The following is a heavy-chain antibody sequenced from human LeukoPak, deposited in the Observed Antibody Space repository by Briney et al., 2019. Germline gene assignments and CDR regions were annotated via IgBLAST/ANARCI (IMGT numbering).Heavy chain of an antibody. V-gene: IGHV3-43*01. Sequence: PGGSLRLSCAASGFTFDDYTMHWVRQAPGKGLEWVSLISWDGGSTYYADSVKGRFTISRDNSKNSLYLQMNSLRTEDTALYYCAKDKLRYYDSSGTFDYWGQGTLVTVSS. CDR2: ISWDGGST. J-gene: IGHJ4*02. CDR1: GFTFDDYT. D-gene: IGHD3-22*01. CDR3: AKDKLRYYDSSGTFDY.